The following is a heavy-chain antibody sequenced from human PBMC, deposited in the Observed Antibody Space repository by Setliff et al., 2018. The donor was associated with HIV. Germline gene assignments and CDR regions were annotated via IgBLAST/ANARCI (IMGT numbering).Heavy chain of an antibody. J-gene: IGHJ3*02. V-gene: IGHV4-38-2*01. CDR2: IYRSGGS. D-gene: IGHD3-3*01. Sequence: SETLSLTCAVSGYPITSDHSWGWIRQPPRKGLEWIGTIYRSGGSYYQPSLQGRVSMSIDSSKNHFSLSLRYVTAADTAVYYCARSFSGRYFWSGYYTGPDPKGENAFDIWGQGTMVTVSS. CDR3: ARSFSGRYFWSGYYTGPDPKGENAFDI. CDR1: GYPITSDHS.